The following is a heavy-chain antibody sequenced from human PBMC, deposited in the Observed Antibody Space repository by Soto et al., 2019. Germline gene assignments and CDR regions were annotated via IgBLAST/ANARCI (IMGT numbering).Heavy chain of an antibody. Sequence: SETLSLTCTVSGGSISSSSYYWGWIRQPPGKGLEWIGSIFYSGSTYYNPSLKSRVTISVETSKNQFSLKLSSVTAADTAVYYCARHLTYCSAGSCYSDFPYYGMDVWGQGTKVTVS. J-gene: IGHJ6*02. D-gene: IGHD2-15*01. CDR1: GGSISSSSYY. CDR2: IFYSGST. V-gene: IGHV4-39*01. CDR3: ARHLTYCSAGSCYSDFPYYGMDV.